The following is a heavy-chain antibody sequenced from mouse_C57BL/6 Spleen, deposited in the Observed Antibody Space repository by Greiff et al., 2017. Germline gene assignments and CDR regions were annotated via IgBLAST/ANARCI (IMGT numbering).Heavy chain of an antibody. Sequence: QVQLQQPGAELVKPGASVKMSCKASGYTFTSYWITWVKQRPGQGLEWIGDIYPGSGSTNYNEKFKSKATLTVDTSSSTAYMQLSSLTSEDSAVYYCAREMINDYDRYFDVWGTGTTVTDSS. CDR3: AREMINDYDRYFDV. CDR2: IYPGSGST. CDR1: GYTFTSYW. D-gene: IGHD2-4*01. V-gene: IGHV1-55*01. J-gene: IGHJ1*03.